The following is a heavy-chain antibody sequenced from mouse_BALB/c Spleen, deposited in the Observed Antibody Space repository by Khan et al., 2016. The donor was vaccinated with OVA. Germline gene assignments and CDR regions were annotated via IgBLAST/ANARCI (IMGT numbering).Heavy chain of an antibody. V-gene: IGHV5-9-3*01. J-gene: IGHJ4*01. CDR1: EFTFSTFA. CDR2: ISTGGHYT. CDR3: ARSLVDYYAMDY. D-gene: IGHD2-2*01. Sequence: EVELVESGGGVVKPGGSLKLSCSASEFTFSTFAMSWVRQTPEKRLEWVATISTGGHYTFYPDSVKGRFTISRDNARNTLYLQMSSLRSEDTAMYYCARSLVDYYAMDYWGQGTSVTVSS.